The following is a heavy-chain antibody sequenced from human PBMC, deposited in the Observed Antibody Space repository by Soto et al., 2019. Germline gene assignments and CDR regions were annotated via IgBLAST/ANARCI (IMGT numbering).Heavy chain of an antibody. Sequence: EVQMVESGGGLVQPGGSLRLSCAASGFTVSSDYMTWVRQTPGKGLEWVSVIYSGGNTYYADSVKSRFTISRDNAKHALYLQMNSLRAEDTAVYYCAGYRAVAGSAFDYWGQGTLVTISS. CDR1: GFTVSSDY. D-gene: IGHD6-19*01. CDR3: AGYRAVAGSAFDY. CDR2: IYSGGNT. V-gene: IGHV3-66*01. J-gene: IGHJ4*02.